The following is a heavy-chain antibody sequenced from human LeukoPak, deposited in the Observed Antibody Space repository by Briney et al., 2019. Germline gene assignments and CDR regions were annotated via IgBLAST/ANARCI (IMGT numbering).Heavy chain of an antibody. CDR1: VASLTSYF. CDR3: ARHQTGFSYPLDI. V-gene: IGHV4-4*09. CDR2: IGPSGST. J-gene: IGHJ3*02. D-gene: IGHD3-3*01. Sequence: SETLSLTCSVSVASLTSYFWSWIRQPPGKGREWIAYIGPSGSTTFNPSLKSRLTMSLDTSKSQFSLILTSVTAADTAVYFCARHQTGFSYPLDIWGLGTTVTVSS.